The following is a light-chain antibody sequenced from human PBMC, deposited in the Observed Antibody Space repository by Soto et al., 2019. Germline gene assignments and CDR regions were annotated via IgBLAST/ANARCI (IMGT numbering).Light chain of an antibody. CDR2: AAS. V-gene: IGKV1-27*01. CDR3: QKYNSAPPLPPT. CDR1: QDISNY. J-gene: IGKJ1*01. Sequence: DIQMTQSPSSLSASVGDRVTITCRASQDISNYLAWYQQKPGKVPKLLIYAASTLQSGVPSRFSGSGSGTDFTLTISSLQPEDVATYCCQKYNSAPPLPPTFGQGTKVDIK.